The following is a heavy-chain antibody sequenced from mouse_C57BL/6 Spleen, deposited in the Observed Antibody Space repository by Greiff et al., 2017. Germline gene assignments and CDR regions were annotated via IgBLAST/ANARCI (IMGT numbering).Heavy chain of an antibody. CDR3: ARQGGYSYWFDY. D-gene: IGHD2-3*01. J-gene: IGHJ2*01. CDR1: GFTFSDYG. V-gene: IGHV5-17*01. CDR2: ISSGSSTT. Sequence: EVHLVESGGGLVKPGGSLKLSCAASGFTFSDYGMHWVRQAPEKGLEWVAYISSGSSTTYYADTVKGRITISSDNAKNTLFLQMTSLRSEDTAMYYCARQGGYSYWFDYWGQGTTLTVSS.